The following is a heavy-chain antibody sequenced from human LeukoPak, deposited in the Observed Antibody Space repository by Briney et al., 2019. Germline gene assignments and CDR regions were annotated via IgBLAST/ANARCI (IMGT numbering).Heavy chain of an antibody. Sequence: PGGSLRLSCAASGFTFSSYAMHWVRQAPGMGLEWVAVISYDGSNKYYADSVKGRFTISRDNSKNTLYLQMNSLRAEDTAVYYCARDLGYGDYWYAFDIWGQGTMVTVSS. J-gene: IGHJ3*02. CDR1: GFTFSSYA. CDR2: ISYDGSNK. D-gene: IGHD4-17*01. V-gene: IGHV3-30-3*01. CDR3: ARDLGYGDYWYAFDI.